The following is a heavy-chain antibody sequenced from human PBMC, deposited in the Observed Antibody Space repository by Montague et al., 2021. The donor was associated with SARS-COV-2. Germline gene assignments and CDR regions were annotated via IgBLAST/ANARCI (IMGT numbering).Heavy chain of an antibody. D-gene: IGHD2-2*01. V-gene: IGHV3-23*01. J-gene: IGHJ5*02. CDR1: GFTFSSYA. CDR3: AKDQSTQQLLRRWFDP. CDR2: ISGTDAGT. Sequence: SLRLSCAASGFTFSSYAMSWVRQAPGKGLEWVSTISGTDAGTYYADSVKGRFTTSRDNSKNTLYLQMNLLRAEDTAVYYCAKDQSTQQLLRRWFDPWGQGTLATVSS.